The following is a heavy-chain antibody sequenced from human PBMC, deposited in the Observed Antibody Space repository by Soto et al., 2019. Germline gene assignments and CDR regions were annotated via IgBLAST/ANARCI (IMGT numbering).Heavy chain of an antibody. J-gene: IGHJ4*02. CDR1: GFTLSSYA. V-gene: IGHV3-23*01. D-gene: IGHD1-20*01. CDR2: ISGSGGST. Sequence: GGSLRLSCAASGFTLSSYALSWVRQAPGKGLEWVSSISGSGGSTFYADSVKGRFTISRDNSKSTLFLQMNSLRVEDTAVYYCAKDGDNRRSPFDYLGQGTLVTVSS. CDR3: AKDGDNRRSPFDY.